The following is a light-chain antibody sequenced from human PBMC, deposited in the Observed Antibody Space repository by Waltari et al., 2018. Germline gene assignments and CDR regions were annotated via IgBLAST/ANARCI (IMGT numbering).Light chain of an antibody. J-gene: IGLJ3*02. CDR3: CSHAGSDTFWV. Sequence: QSALTQPRSVSGPPGQSVTISCTGTSSDVGGYDFLSWYQQHPGKAPKLIMYYVSQRPAGVPYRFPGSKTGNTASLTITGLQAEDEAEYYCCSHAGSDTFWVFGGGTKVTVL. CDR2: YVS. V-gene: IGLV2-11*01. CDR1: SSDVGGYDF.